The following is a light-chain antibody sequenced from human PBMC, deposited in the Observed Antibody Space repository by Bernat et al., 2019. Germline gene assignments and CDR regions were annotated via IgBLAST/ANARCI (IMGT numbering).Light chain of an antibody. CDR1: SSDIGSYYY. CDR3: SSYAGSNTVI. CDR2: EVN. J-gene: IGLJ2*01. V-gene: IGLV2-8*01. Sequence: QSALTQPPSASGSPGQSVTISCTGTSSDIGSYYYVSWYQQHPGKAPKLMIYEVNKRPSGVPDRFSGSKSGNTASLTVSGLQAEDEADYYCSSYAGSNTVIFGGGTKVTVL.